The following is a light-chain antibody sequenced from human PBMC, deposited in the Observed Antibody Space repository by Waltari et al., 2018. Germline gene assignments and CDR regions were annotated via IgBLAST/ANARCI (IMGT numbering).Light chain of an antibody. CDR3: QQYNSYLFT. CDR2: KAS. CDR1: QSISSW. V-gene: IGKV1-5*03. Sequence: DIQMTQSPSTLSASVGDRVTITCRASQSISSWLAWYQQKPGKAPKLLIYKASSVESGVPSRFSCSGSGTEFTLTISSLQPDDFATYYCQQYNSYLFTFGPGTKVDIK. J-gene: IGKJ3*01.